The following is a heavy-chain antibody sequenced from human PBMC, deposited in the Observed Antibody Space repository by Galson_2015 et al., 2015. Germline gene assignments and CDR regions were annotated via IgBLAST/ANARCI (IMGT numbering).Heavy chain of an antibody. V-gene: IGHV4-39*01. CDR3: ASRSIAAAGTGYYYYGMDV. CDR2: IYYSGST. CDR1: GGSISSSSYY. J-gene: IGHJ6*02. Sequence: SETLSLTCTVSGGSISSSSYYWGWIRQPPGKGLEWIGSIYYSGSTYYNPSLKSRVTISVDTSKNHFSLKLSSVTAADTAVYYCASRSIAAAGTGYYYYGMDVWGQGTTVTVSS. D-gene: IGHD6-13*01.